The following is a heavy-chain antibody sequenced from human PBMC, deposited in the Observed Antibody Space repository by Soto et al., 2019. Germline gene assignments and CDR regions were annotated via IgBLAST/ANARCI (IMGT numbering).Heavy chain of an antibody. D-gene: IGHD1-26*01. V-gene: IGHV1-69*12. J-gene: IGHJ6*02. CDR1: GGTFSSYA. Sequence: QVQLVQSGAEVKKPGSSVKVSCKASGGTFSSYAISWVRQAPGQGLEWMGGIIPIFGTANYAQKFQGRVTVTADESTRTAYMELSSLRSEATALYYCARDTYSGALNYGMDVWGQGTTVTVSS. CDR3: ARDTYSGALNYGMDV. CDR2: IIPIFGTA.